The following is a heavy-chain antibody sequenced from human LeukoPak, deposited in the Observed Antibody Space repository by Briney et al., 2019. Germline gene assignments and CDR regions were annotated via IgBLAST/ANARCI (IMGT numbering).Heavy chain of an antibody. CDR3: ARGGGFGSPPAY. D-gene: IGHD3-10*01. CDR1: GGSISNYY. J-gene: IGHJ4*02. V-gene: IGHV4-59*01. CDR2: IYHSGSV. Sequence: TSSETLSLTCTVSGGSISNYYWSWIRQPPGKGLEWFGYIYHSGSVNYNPSLKSRVTISVDTTNKQFSLKLNSVTAADTAVYYCARGGGFGSPPAYWGQGTLVTVSS.